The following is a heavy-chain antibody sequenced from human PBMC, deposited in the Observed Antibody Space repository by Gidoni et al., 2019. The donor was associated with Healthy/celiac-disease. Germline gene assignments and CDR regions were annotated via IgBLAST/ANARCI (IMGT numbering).Heavy chain of an antibody. V-gene: IGHV3-30*18. CDR3: AKDRRSGWYLFLFDY. CDR2: ISYDGSNK. D-gene: IGHD6-19*01. Sequence: QVQLVESGGGVVQPGRSLRLSCAASGFTFSSYGMHWVRQAPGKGLEWVAVISYDGSNKYYADSVKGRFTISRDNSKNTLYLQMNSLRAEDTAVYYCAKDRRSGWYLFLFDYWGQGTLVTVSS. J-gene: IGHJ4*02. CDR1: GFTFSSYG.